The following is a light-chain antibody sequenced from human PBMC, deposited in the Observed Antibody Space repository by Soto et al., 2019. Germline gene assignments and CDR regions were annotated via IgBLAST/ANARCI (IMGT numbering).Light chain of an antibody. V-gene: IGKV1-5*03. CDR2: KAS. Sequence: DIQMTQSPSTLSASVGDRVTITCRASQSTYNWLAWYQQKPGKAPKLLISKASNLESGVPSRFSGTGSGTEFTLTISSLQPDDFATYYCQQYNSYSPFGFGPGTKVDIK. CDR3: QQYNSYSPFG. J-gene: IGKJ3*01. CDR1: QSTYNW.